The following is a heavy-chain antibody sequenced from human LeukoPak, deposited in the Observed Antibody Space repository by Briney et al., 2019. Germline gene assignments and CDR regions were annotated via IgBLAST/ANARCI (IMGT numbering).Heavy chain of an antibody. V-gene: IGHV4-31*03. CDR2: IYSSRST. Sequence: SETLSLTCTVSGVSISSGGYYWSWIRQHPGKGLEWIGYIYSSRSTYYNPSFKSRVTISIDTSKSQFSLNLSSVTAADTAVYYCARSVEVRGPHLLDPWGQGTLVTVSS. CDR3: ARSVEVRGPHLLDP. CDR1: GVSISSGGYY. D-gene: IGHD3-10*01. J-gene: IGHJ5*02.